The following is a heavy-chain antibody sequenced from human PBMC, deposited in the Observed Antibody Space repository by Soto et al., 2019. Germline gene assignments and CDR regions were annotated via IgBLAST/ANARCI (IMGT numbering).Heavy chain of an antibody. V-gene: IGHV4-59*01. D-gene: IGHD6-19*01. CDR1: GGSISSYF. J-gene: IGHJ4*02. CDR3: ARGVDRQWADD. Sequence: SETLSLTCTVSGGSISSYFWSWIRQPPGKGLEWIGYIYYSGSTNYNPSLKSRVTISVDTSKNQFSLKLSSVTAADTAVYYCARGVDRQWADDWGQGTLVTVSS. CDR2: IYYSGST.